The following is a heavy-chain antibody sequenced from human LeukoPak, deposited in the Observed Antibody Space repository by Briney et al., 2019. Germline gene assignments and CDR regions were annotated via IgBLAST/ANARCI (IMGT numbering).Heavy chain of an antibody. CDR1: GGSISNYY. CDR3: ASGSSGHDP. Sequence: PSETLSLTCTVSGGSISNYYWSWIRQPAGKGLEWIGRIYSSGTTIYNPSLKSRVTMSVDTSKNQFSLKLSSVTAADTAVYFCASGSSGHDPWGQGTLVTVSS. V-gene: IGHV4-4*07. CDR2: IYSSGTT. D-gene: IGHD5-12*01. J-gene: IGHJ5*02.